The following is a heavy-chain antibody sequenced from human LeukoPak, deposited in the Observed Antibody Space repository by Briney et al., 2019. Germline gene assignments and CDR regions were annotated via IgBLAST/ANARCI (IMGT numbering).Heavy chain of an antibody. CDR3: VKDRWVDH. Sequence: PGGSLRLSRSASGFIFSPYAMHWVRQAPGKGLEYVSSISGEGKTTYYADSVKGRFTISRDNSKNTLYLQMSSLRPEDTAVYYCVKDRWVDHWGQGTLVTVSS. CDR2: ISGEGKTT. J-gene: IGHJ4*02. CDR1: GFIFSPYA. D-gene: IGHD6-13*01. V-gene: IGHV3-64D*06.